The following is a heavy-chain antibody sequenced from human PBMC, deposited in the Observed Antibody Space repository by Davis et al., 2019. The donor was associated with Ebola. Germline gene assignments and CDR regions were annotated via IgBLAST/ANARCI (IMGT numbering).Heavy chain of an antibody. CDR3: ATQIESDYNYGHG. V-gene: IGHV1-69*02. CDR1: GDTFSTYT. J-gene: IGHJ4*02. D-gene: IGHD5-18*01. CDR2: IIPLLGEA. Sequence: SVKVSCKASGDTFSTYTFTWVRQAPGQGLECMGWIIPLLGEANYAQKFRNRVTITADTSTSTTYMELNSLRSEDTAVYYCATQIESDYNYGHGWGQGTLVTVSS.